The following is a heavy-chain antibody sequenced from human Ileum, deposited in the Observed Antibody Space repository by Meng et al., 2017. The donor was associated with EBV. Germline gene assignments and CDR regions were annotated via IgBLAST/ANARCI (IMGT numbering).Heavy chain of an antibody. CDR3: ARSRGVLTQPFDY. V-gene: IGHV3-74*01. D-gene: IGHD3-10*01. Sequence: EGHRVGSGGGLVQPWGSLTLSCSAAGFTFSDYWMHWVRQAPGKGLVWVSHITSDGSSTNYADSVKGRFTISRDNAKNSLFLQMNSLRPGDTAVYFCARSRGVLTQPFDYWGQGILVTVSS. CDR2: ITSDGSST. J-gene: IGHJ4*02. CDR1: GFTFSDYW.